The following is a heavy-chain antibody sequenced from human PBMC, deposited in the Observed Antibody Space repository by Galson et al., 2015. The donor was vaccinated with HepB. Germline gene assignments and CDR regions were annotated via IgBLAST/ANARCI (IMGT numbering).Heavy chain of an antibody. J-gene: IGHJ4*02. Sequence: SVKVSCKASGYTFTGYYMHWVRQAPGQGLEWMGWINPNSGGTNYAQKFQGRVTMTRDTSISTVYMELSRLRSDDTAVYYCARERKEWNLRGYFDYWGQGTLVTVSS. CDR1: GYTFTGYY. CDR2: INPNSGGT. V-gene: IGHV1-2*02. D-gene: IGHD1-7*01. CDR3: ARERKEWNLRGYFDY.